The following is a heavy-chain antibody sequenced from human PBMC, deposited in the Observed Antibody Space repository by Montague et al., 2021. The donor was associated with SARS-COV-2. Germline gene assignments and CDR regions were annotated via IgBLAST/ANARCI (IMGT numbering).Heavy chain of an antibody. CDR1: GASISTGIYY. J-gene: IGHJ4*02. V-gene: IGHV4-61*02. CDR3: ARFGSGTLEFDL. CDR2: IRTTGHT. Sequence: TLSLTCTVSGASISTGIYYWSWTRQPAGKGLEWIGRIRTTGHTDYNSSLESRVFMSVDTSTNQFSLSLTSVTAADTAVYFCARFGSGTLEFDLWGQGTLVTVSP. D-gene: IGHD1-26*01.